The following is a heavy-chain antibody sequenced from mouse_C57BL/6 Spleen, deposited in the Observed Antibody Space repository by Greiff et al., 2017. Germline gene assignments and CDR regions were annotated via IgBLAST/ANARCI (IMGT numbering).Heavy chain of an antibody. D-gene: IGHD2-2*01. CDR2: ISYSGST. CDR1: GYSITSGYD. Sequence: EVQVVESGPGMVKPSQSLSLTCTVTGYSITSGYDWHWIRHFPGNKLEWMGYISYSGSTNYNPSLKSRIPITHDTSKNHFFLKLNSVTTEDTATYYCARGMVRTMDYWGQGTSVTVSS. V-gene: IGHV3-1*01. J-gene: IGHJ4*01. CDR3: ARGMVRTMDY.